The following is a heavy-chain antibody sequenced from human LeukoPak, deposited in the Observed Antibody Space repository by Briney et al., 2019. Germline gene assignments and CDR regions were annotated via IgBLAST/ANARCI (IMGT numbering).Heavy chain of an antibody. CDR1: GFTFSSYS. Sequence: GGSLRLSCAASGFTFSSYSMNWVRQAPGKGLEWVSSISSSSSYIYYADSVKGRFTISRDNAKNSLYLQMNSLRAEDTAVYYCARDRGSGSDYHHPFDYWGQGTLVTVSS. CDR2: ISSSSSYI. J-gene: IGHJ4*02. CDR3: ARDRGSGSDYHHPFDY. D-gene: IGHD1-26*01. V-gene: IGHV3-21*01.